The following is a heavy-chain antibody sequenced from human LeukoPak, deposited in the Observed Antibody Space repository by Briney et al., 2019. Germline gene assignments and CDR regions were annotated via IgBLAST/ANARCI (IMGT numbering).Heavy chain of an antibody. CDR1: GFTFSSYA. CDR2: ISGSGGST. V-gene: IGHV3-23*01. Sequence: GGSLGLSCAASGFTFSSYAMSWVRQAPGKGLEWVSAISGSGGSTYYADSVKGRFTISRDNSKNTLYLQMNSLRAEDTAVYYCAKGRRSTTMVRGVIAHFDYWGQGTLVTVSS. D-gene: IGHD3-10*01. J-gene: IGHJ4*02. CDR3: AKGRRSTTMVRGVIAHFDY.